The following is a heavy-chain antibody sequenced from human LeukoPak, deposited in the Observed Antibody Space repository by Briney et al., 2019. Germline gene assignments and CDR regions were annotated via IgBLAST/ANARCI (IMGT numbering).Heavy chain of an antibody. CDR3: ARSSNIQLWVFDY. CDR2: IIPIFGTA. Sequence: GASVKVSCKASGGTLSSYAISWVRQAPGQGLEWMGGIIPIFGTANYAQKFQGRVTITADESTSTAYMELSGLRSEDTAVYYCARSSNIQLWVFDYWGQGTLVTVSS. D-gene: IGHD5-18*01. V-gene: IGHV1-69*13. CDR1: GGTLSSYA. J-gene: IGHJ4*02.